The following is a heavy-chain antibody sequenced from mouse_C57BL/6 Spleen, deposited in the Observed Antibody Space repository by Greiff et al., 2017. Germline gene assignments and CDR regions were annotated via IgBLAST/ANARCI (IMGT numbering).Heavy chain of an antibody. J-gene: IGHJ2*01. V-gene: IGHV1-61*01. Sequence: VQLQQPGAELVRPGSSVKLSCKASGYTFTSYWMDWVKQRPGQGLEWIGNIYPSDSETHYNQKFKDKATLTVDKSSSTAYMQLSSLTSEDSAVYYCARSGYYGSSLYYFDYWGQGTTLTVSS. CDR3: ARSGYYGSSLYYFDY. D-gene: IGHD1-1*01. CDR1: GYTFTSYW. CDR2: IYPSDSET.